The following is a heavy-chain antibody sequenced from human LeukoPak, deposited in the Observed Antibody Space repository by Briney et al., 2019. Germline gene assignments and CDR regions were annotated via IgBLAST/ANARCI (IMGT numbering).Heavy chain of an antibody. Sequence: SETLSLTCTVSLDSTTSNFWSWVRQPPGKGLEWIGEINHSGGTNYNPSLKSRVTISVDTSKNQFSLKLSSVTAADTAVYYCANGDYYFDYWGQGTLVTVSS. V-gene: IGHV4-34*01. CDR2: INHSGGT. D-gene: IGHD4-17*01. CDR3: ANGDYYFDY. J-gene: IGHJ4*02. CDR1: LDSTTSNF.